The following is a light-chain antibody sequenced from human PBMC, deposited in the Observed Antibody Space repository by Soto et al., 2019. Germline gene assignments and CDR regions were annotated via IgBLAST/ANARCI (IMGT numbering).Light chain of an antibody. CDR1: QRISGY. CDR2: DAS. V-gene: IGKV3-11*01. Sequence: IMLTQSPASLSLSTGERATFSCRASQRISGYLAWYQQRPGQAPRLLIYDASNRATGIPVRFSGSGSGTDFTLTISRLEPEDFAVYYCLQRSDWRTFGRGTKVDIK. CDR3: LQRSDWRT. J-gene: IGKJ1*01.